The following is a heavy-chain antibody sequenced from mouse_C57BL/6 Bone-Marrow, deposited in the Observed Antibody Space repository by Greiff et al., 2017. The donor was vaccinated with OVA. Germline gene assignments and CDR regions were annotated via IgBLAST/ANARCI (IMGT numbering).Heavy chain of an antibody. CDR2: SRNKANDYTT. Sequence: EVKLMESGGGLVQSGRSLRLSCATSGFTFSDFYMEWVRQAPGKGLEWIAASRNKANDYTTEYSASVKGRFIVSRDTSQSILYLQMNALRAEDTAIYYCARENPNWAYFDYWGQGTTLTVSS. CDR1: GFTFSDFY. CDR3: ARENPNWAYFDY. D-gene: IGHD4-1*01. J-gene: IGHJ2*01. V-gene: IGHV7-1*01.